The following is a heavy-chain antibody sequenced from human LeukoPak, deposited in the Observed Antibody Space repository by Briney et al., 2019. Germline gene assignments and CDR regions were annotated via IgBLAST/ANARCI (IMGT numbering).Heavy chain of an antibody. D-gene: IGHD5-12*01. CDR2: IYYSGST. Sequence: SETLSLTCTVSGGSISSSSYYWGWIRQPPGKGLEWIGSIYYSGSTNYDPSLKSRVTISVDTSKNQFSLKLSSVTAADTAVYYCAREAPPGLGFDYWGQGTLVTVSS. V-gene: IGHV4-39*07. J-gene: IGHJ4*02. CDR1: GGSISSSSYY. CDR3: AREAPPGLGFDY.